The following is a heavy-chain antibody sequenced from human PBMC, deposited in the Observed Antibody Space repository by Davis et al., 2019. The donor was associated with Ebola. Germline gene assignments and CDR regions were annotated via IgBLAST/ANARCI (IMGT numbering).Heavy chain of an antibody. Sequence: MPSETLSLTCTVSVDSITSYYWSWIRQPPGKGLEWIGYVYDSGTTNYNPSLKSRVAISIDTSKNEFSLKVTSLTAADTAVYYCARGKYPAQGWLDPWGPGILVTVSS. J-gene: IGHJ5*02. CDR1: VDSITSYY. CDR2: VYDSGTT. D-gene: IGHD6-6*01. CDR3: ARGKYPAQGWLDP. V-gene: IGHV4-59*08.